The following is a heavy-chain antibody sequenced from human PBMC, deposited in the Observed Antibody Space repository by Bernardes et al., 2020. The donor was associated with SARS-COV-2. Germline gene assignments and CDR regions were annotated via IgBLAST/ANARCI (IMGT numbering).Heavy chain of an antibody. CDR1: GYTFTSYC. J-gene: IGHJ4*02. Sequence: ASVKVSCQASGYTFTSYCISWVRQPPGQGLEWMGWISAYNGNTNYAQKLQGRVTMTTDTSTSTAYMELRSLRSDDTAVYYCARDSREWELLKEPFDYWGQGTLVTV. V-gene: IGHV1-18*01. CDR2: ISAYNGNT. CDR3: ARDSREWELLKEPFDY. D-gene: IGHD1-26*01.